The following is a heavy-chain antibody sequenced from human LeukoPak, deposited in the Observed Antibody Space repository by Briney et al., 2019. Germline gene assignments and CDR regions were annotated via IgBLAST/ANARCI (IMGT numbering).Heavy chain of an antibody. V-gene: IGHV1-58*02. J-gene: IGHJ4*02. CDR3: ARDMAYYYDSSGDSFDY. CDR1: GFTFTSSA. Sequence: SVKVSCKASGFTFTSSAMQWVRQARGQRLEWIGWIVVGSGNTNYAQKFQERVTITRDMSTSTAYMELSSLRSEDTAVYYCARDMAYYYDSSGDSFDYWGQGTLVTVSS. D-gene: IGHD3-22*01. CDR2: IVVGSGNT.